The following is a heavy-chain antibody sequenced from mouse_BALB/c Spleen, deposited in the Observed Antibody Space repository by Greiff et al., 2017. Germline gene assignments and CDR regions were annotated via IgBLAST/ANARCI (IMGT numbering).Heavy chain of an antibody. D-gene: IGHD1-2*01. Sequence: EVKLVESGGGLVQPGGSRKLSCAASGFTFSSFGMHWVRQAPEKGLEWVAYISSGSSTIYYADTVKGRFTISRDNPKNTLFLQMTSLRSEDTAMYYCARGYTGAMDYWGQGTSVTVSS. V-gene: IGHV5-17*02. J-gene: IGHJ4*01. CDR3: ARGYTGAMDY. CDR2: ISSGSSTI. CDR1: GFTFSSFG.